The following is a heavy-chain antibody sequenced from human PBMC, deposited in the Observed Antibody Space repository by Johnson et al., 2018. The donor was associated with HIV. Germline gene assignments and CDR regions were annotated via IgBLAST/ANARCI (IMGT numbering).Heavy chain of an antibody. CDR1: GFTFSSYG. D-gene: IGHD3-3*02. J-gene: IGHJ3*02. CDR3: AKSTQASIFRESGPYGAFDI. Sequence: QVQLVESGGGVVQPGRSLRLSCAASGFTFSSYGMHWVRQAPGKGLEWVAVISSDGSNKYYADSVKGRFTIYRDNSKKTLYVQMNSLRVEDTAVYYCAKSTQASIFRESGPYGAFDIWGQGTMVTVSS. CDR2: ISSDGSNK. V-gene: IGHV3-30*18.